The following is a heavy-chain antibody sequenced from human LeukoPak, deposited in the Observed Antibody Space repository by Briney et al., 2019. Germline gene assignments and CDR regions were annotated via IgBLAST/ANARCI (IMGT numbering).Heavy chain of an antibody. Sequence: SETLSLTCTVSGGSISSGGYYWSWIRQHPGKGLEWIGYIYYSGSTYYNPSLKSRVTISVDRSKNQFSLKLSSVTAADTAVYYCARERWGPHHTVYGMDVWGQGTTVTVSS. D-gene: IGHD1-14*01. CDR3: ARERWGPHHTVYGMDV. CDR2: IYYSGST. CDR1: GGSISSGGYY. J-gene: IGHJ6*02. V-gene: IGHV4-31*03.